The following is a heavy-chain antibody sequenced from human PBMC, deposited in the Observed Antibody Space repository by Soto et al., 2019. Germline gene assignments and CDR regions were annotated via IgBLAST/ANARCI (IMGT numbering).Heavy chain of an antibody. V-gene: IGHV1-18*01. CDR1: GYTFRNYI. Sequence: QVQLVQSAGEVKKPGASAIVSCQASGYTFRNYIIAWLRQAPGQGLEWMGWNSPYNGNTNYARQFQGRVTLTTDTSTSEAYLEMRNLGSDDAATYYCARYCAGNACYSRHYYAMDVWGQGTTV. CDR2: NSPYNGNT. CDR3: ARYCAGNACYSRHYYAMDV. D-gene: IGHD2-21*02. J-gene: IGHJ6*02.